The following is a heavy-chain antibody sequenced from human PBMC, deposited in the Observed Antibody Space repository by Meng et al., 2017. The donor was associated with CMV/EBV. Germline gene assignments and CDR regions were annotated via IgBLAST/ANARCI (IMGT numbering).Heavy chain of an antibody. V-gene: IGHV4-39*07. Sequence: HLQLTGSGPGLVKPSATLSLTCTVSGGSISSSSYYWCWIRQPPGKGLEWIGSIYYSGSTYYNPSLKSRVTISVDTSKNQFSLKLSSVTAADTAVYYCARGGIAAAGLHWGQGTLVTVSS. CDR1: GGSISSSSYY. CDR2: IYYSGST. D-gene: IGHD6-13*01. J-gene: IGHJ4*02. CDR3: ARGGIAAAGLH.